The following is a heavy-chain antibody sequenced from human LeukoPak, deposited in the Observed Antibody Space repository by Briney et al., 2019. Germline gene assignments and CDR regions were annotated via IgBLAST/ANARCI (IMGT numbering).Heavy chain of an antibody. V-gene: IGHV1-3*01. CDR1: GYVLTSYA. D-gene: IGHD5-12*01. CDR3: ARIDIVAFDY. CDR2: INAGNGNT. J-gene: IGHJ4*02. Sequence: ASVKVSCKASGYVLTSYAIHWVRQAPGQRLEWMGWINAGNGNTKYSQKFQGRVAFTWDTSASTAYMELSSPRSEDTAVYYCARIDIVAFDYWGQGTLVTVSS.